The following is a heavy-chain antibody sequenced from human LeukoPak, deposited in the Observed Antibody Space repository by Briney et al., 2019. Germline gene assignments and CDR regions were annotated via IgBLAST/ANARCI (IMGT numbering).Heavy chain of an antibody. CDR3: ARVRYYGSGSYYYYYYYMDV. CDR1: GYTFTGCY. Sequence: ASVKVSCKASGYTFTGCYMHWVRQAPGQGLEWMGWINPNSGGTNYAQKFQGGVTMTRDTSISTAYMELSRLRSDDTAVYYCARVRYYGSGSYYYYYYYMDVWGKGTTVTISS. V-gene: IGHV1-2*02. J-gene: IGHJ6*03. CDR2: INPNSGGT. D-gene: IGHD3-10*01.